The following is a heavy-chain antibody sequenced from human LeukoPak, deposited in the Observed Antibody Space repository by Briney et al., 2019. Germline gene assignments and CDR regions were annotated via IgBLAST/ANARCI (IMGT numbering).Heavy chain of an antibody. V-gene: IGHV3-74*01. J-gene: IGHJ3*02. CDR1: GFSFSKYW. CDR2: IRGDGRFT. CDR3: LTIVETTIDGFDI. D-gene: IGHD1-26*01. Sequence: GGSLRLSCAASGFSFSKYWVHWVRQGPGKGLAYVSGIRGDGRFTSYADSVKGRFTVSRDDAKKTLYLQMNSLRAEDTAVYYCLTIVETTIDGFDIWGQGAMVTVSS.